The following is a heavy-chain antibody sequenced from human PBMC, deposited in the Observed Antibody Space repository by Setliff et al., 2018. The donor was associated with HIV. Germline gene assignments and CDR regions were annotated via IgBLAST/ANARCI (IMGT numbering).Heavy chain of an antibody. V-gene: IGHV4-38-2*02. CDR1: GDFISSDYY. Sequence: SETLSLTCTVSGDFISSDYYWGWIRQSPGKGLEWIGSIYQGGSTYYNPSLRSRVTISVDTSKNQFFLKSRSVTAADTAVYFCATTIAAAFSPVYYWGQGTLVTVSS. CDR3: ATTIAAAFSPVYY. CDR2: IYQGGST. D-gene: IGHD6-13*01. J-gene: IGHJ4*02.